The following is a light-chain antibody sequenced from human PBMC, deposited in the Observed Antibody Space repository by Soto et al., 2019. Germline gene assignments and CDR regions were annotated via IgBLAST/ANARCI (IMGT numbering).Light chain of an antibody. CDR3: SSYTSSSTLV. CDR2: EVS. Sequence: QSVLTQPASVSGSPGQSITISCTGTSSDVGGYNYVSWYQRHRGKGPKLMIYEVSNRPSGVSNRFSGSKSGNTASLTISGLQAEDEADYYCSSYTSSSTLVFGTGTKV. CDR1: SSDVGGYNY. J-gene: IGLJ1*01. V-gene: IGLV2-14*01.